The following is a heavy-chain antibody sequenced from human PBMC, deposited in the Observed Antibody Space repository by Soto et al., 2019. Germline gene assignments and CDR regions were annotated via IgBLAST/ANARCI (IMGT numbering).Heavy chain of an antibody. CDR3: SRLGHYCSSPSCYTGYFYSGLDV. Sequence: PGESLKISCKGSGYSFTSHWIAWVRQMPGKGLESMAIIYPGDSDIQYSPSFQGQVSVSADKSVSTAYLQWSSLEASDTAIYFCSRLGHYCSSPSCYTGYFYSGLDVWGQGTTVTVSS. V-gene: IGHV5-51*01. CDR1: GYSFTSHW. CDR2: IYPGDSDI. J-gene: IGHJ6*02. D-gene: IGHD2-2*02.